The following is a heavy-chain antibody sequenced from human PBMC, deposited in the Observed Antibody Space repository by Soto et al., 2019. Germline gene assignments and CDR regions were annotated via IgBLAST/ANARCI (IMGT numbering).Heavy chain of an antibody. CDR1: GFTFSHAW. Sequence: GSLRLSCAASGFTFSHAWMNWVRQAPGKGLEWVGRIKSKTDGGTTDYAAPVKGRFTISRGDSKNTLYLQMNSLKTEDTAVYYCTTDFDVLLWFGELVGAFDIWGQGTMVTVSS. V-gene: IGHV3-15*07. CDR3: TTDFDVLLWFGELVGAFDI. J-gene: IGHJ3*02. CDR2: IKSKTDGGTT. D-gene: IGHD3-10*01.